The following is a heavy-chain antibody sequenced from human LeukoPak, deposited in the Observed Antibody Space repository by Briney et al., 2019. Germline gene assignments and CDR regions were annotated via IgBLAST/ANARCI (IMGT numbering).Heavy chain of an antibody. V-gene: IGHV7-4-1*02. J-gene: IGHJ6*03. D-gene: IGHD3-16*01. CDR3: ARDWGWRYYYYYMDV. CDR2: INTNTGNP. CDR1: GYTFTSYA. Sequence: ASVKVSCKASGYTFTSYAMNWVRQAPGQGLEWMGWINTNTGNPTYAQGFTGRFVFSLDTSVSTAYLQISSLKAEDAAVYYCARDWGWRYYYYYMDVWGKGTTVTVSS.